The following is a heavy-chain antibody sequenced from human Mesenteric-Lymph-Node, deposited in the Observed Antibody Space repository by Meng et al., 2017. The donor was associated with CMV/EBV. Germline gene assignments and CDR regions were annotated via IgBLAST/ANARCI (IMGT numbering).Heavy chain of an antibody. Sequence: GESLKISCAASGFIFNTYEMNWVRQAPGKGLEWVSYISDSGHTIYYADSVKGRFTISRDNTKNSLYLQMNSLRAEDTAVYYCASDGLYGSGIRYWGQGTLVTVSS. D-gene: IGHD3-10*01. V-gene: IGHV3-48*03. CDR2: ISDSGHTI. CDR3: ASDGLYGSGIRY. CDR1: GFIFNTYE. J-gene: IGHJ4*02.